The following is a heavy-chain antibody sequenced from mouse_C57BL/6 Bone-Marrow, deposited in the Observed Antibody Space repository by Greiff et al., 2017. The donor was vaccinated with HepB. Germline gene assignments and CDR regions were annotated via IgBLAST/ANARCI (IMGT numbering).Heavy chain of an antibody. Sequence: EVQLVESGGDLVKPGGSLKLSCAASGFTFSSYGMSWVRQTPDKRLEWVATISSGGSYTYYPDSVKGRFTISRDNAKNTLYLQMSSLKSEDTAMYYCARQDSSGYIAYWGQGTLVTVSA. V-gene: IGHV5-6*01. D-gene: IGHD3-2*02. CDR2: ISSGGSYT. CDR3: ARQDSSGYIAY. J-gene: IGHJ3*01. CDR1: GFTFSSYG.